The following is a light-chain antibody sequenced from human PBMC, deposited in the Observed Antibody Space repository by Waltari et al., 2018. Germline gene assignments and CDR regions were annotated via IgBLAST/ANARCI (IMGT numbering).Light chain of an antibody. Sequence: QSALTQPASVSGSPGQSITIPCTGTSSDVGGSNYVPWSQQHPGKVPQLMIYDVTNRPSGVSNRFSGSKSGNTASLTISGLQAEDEADYYCSSWTDSDSLKLLFGGGTKLTVL. CDR3: SSWTDSDSLKLL. CDR1: SSDVGGSNY. J-gene: IGLJ2*01. CDR2: DVT. V-gene: IGLV2-14*03.